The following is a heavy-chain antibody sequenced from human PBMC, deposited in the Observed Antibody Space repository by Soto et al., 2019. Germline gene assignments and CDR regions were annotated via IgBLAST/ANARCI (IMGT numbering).Heavy chain of an antibody. CDR2: IIPIFGTA. Sequence: GASVKISCKASGGTFSSYAISRVRQAPGQGLEWMGGIIPIFGTANYAQKFQGRVTMTTDTSTSTAYMELRSLRSDDTAVYYCARRMLTGYYGMDVWGQGTTVTVSS. D-gene: IGHD3-9*01. V-gene: IGHV1-69*05. CDR1: GGTFSSYA. J-gene: IGHJ6*02. CDR3: ARRMLTGYYGMDV.